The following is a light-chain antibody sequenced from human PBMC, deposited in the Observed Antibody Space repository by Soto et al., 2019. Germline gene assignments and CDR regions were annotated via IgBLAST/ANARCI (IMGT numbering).Light chain of an antibody. CDR2: DVS. Sequence: QSALTQPASLSGSPGQSITISCTGTSSDVGGYSYISRYQHNPGRAPKLMIYDVSNRPSGVSDRFSGSKSGNTASLTISRLQAEDEADYSCSSYTTSSTYVFGSGTKVTVL. V-gene: IGLV2-14*03. CDR1: SSDVGGYSY. CDR3: SSYTTSSTYV. J-gene: IGLJ1*01.